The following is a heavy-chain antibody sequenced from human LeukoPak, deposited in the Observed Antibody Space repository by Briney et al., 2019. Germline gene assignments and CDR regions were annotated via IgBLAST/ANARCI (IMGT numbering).Heavy chain of an antibody. J-gene: IGHJ4*02. Sequence: GGSLRLSCAASGFTFNNHEMNWVRQAPGKGLEWVSYISRSGTTTYYADSVKGRFTISRDNSKNSLYLQMNSLRAEDTALYYCAKDSTRGSSWDFDYWGQGTLVTVSS. CDR1: GFTFNNHE. CDR3: AKDSTRGSSWDFDY. D-gene: IGHD6-6*01. V-gene: IGHV3-48*03. CDR2: ISRSGTTT.